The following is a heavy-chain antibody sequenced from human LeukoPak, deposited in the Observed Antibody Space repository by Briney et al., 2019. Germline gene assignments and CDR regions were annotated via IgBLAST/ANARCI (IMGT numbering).Heavy chain of an antibody. V-gene: IGHV3-23*01. D-gene: IGHD4-17*01. CDR3: ALPLRDGDFYFDY. Sequence: GGSLRLSCAASGFTFSGYAMSWVRQAPGKGLEWVSAISGSGGSTDYADSVKGRFTISRDNSKNTLYLQMNSLRAEDTAVYYCALPLRDGDFYFDYWGQGALVTVSS. CDR1: GFTFSGYA. CDR2: ISGSGGST. J-gene: IGHJ4*02.